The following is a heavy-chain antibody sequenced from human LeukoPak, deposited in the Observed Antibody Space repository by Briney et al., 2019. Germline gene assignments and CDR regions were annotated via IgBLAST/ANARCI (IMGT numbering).Heavy chain of an antibody. CDR3: AKGVRDAREQWLVLGIDY. J-gene: IGHJ4*02. Sequence: PGGSLRLSCAASGFTFSSYAMSWVRQAPGKGLEWVSAISGSGGSTYYADSVKGRFTISRDNSKNTLYLQVNSLRAEDTAVYYCAKGVRDAREQWLVLGIDYWGQGTLVTVSS. CDR1: GFTFSSYA. CDR2: ISGSGGST. D-gene: IGHD6-19*01. V-gene: IGHV3-23*01.